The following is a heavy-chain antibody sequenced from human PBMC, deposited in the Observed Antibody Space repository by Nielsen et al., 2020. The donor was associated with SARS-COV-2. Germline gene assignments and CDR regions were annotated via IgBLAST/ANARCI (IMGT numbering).Heavy chain of an antibody. V-gene: IGHV4-39*01. D-gene: IGHD5-12*01. CDR3: ARQPYSAYQLDF. J-gene: IGHJ4*02. Sequence: SETLSLTCTVSGGSISSEDYYWNWIRQPPGKGLEWIGSIYHSGSAYYTPSLKNRVTMSVDTSKNQFSLKLSSVTAADTAVYYCARQPYSAYQLDFWGQGTLVAVS. CDR2: IYHSGSA. CDR1: GGSISSEDYY.